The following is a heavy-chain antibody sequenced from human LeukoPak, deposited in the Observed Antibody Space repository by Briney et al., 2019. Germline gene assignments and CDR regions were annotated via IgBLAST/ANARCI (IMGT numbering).Heavy chain of an antibody. CDR2: IKDGGTTT. D-gene: IGHD1-26*01. Sequence: GGSLRLSCAASGFTFSTYWIHWVRKVPGRGLVWVARIKDGGTTTDYADSVKGRFTISRDDAKSTLYLHMNSLRAEDTAVYYCTTIRPGYWGQGTLVTVSP. CDR1: GFTFSTYW. J-gene: IGHJ4*02. V-gene: IGHV3-74*01. CDR3: TTIRPGY.